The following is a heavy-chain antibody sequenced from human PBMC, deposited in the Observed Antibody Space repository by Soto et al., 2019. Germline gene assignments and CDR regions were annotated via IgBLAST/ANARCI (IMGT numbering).Heavy chain of an antibody. CDR1: GFTIGTYA. J-gene: IGHJ2*01. V-gene: IGHV3-30-3*01. CDR2: ISYDGSAT. CDR3: ARDWDRGGGTYHWYLDL. Sequence: HVHLVESGGGVVQPGESPTLSCIASGFTIGTYAMHWVRQAPGKGLEWVALISYDGSATYFTESVSGRFTISRDNSKNTVFLRLSSLRAEDTAVYYCARDWDRGGGTYHWYLDLWGRGTLVTVSS. D-gene: IGHD1-26*01.